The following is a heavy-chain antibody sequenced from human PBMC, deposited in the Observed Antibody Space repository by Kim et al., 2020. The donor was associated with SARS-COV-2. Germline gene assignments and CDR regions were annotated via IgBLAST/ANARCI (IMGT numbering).Heavy chain of an antibody. D-gene: IGHD3-3*01. CDR2: ISSSGSTI. V-gene: IGHV3-48*03. CDR1: GFTFSSYE. CDR3: ARERPGITIFGVVIRNPLMGA. J-gene: IGHJ6*02. Sequence: GGSLRLSCAASGFTFSSYEMNWVRQAPGKGLEWVSYISSSGSTIYYADSVKGRFTISRDNAKNSLYLQMNSLRAEDTAVYYCARERPGITIFGVVIRNPLMGAWGQGPTVTVSS.